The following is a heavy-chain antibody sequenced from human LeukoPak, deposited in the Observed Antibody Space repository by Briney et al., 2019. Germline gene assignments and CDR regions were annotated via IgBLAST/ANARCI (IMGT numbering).Heavy chain of an antibody. V-gene: IGHV4-4*07. Sequence: SETLSLTCTVSGGSISSHYWSWIRQPTGKGLEWIGRIYTRGSTNYNPSPKSRVTMSVDTSKNQFSLKLSSVTAADTAVYYCARGGGYGDYGYVDNWGQGTLVTVSS. J-gene: IGHJ4*02. CDR1: GGSISSHY. CDR2: IYTRGST. CDR3: ARGGGYGDYGYVDN. D-gene: IGHD4-17*01.